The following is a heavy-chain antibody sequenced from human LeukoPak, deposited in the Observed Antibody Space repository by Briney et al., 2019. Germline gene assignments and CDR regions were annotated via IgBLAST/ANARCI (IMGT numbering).Heavy chain of an antibody. CDR3: ARGVAAAAPLPRIDYMDV. D-gene: IGHD6-13*01. V-gene: IGHV1-69*05. Sequence: ASVKVSCKASGGTFSSYAISWVRQAPGQGLEWMGGIIPIFGTANYAQKFQGRVTITTDESTSTAYMELSSLRSEDTAVYYCARGVAAAAPLPRIDYMDVWGKGTTVTVSS. CDR1: GGTFSSYA. CDR2: IIPIFGTA. J-gene: IGHJ6*03.